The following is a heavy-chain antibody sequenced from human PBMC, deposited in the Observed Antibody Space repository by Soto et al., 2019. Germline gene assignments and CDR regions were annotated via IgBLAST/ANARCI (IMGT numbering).Heavy chain of an antibody. J-gene: IGHJ4*02. D-gene: IGHD3-10*01. CDR1: GGSIGSGDYY. CDR2: IYYSGST. CDR3: ASFGEFASPYYFDY. Sequence: SETLSLTCTVSGGSIGSGDYYWSWIRQPPGKGLEWIGYIYYSGSTYYNPSLKSRVTISVDTSKNQFSLKLSPVTAADTAVYYCASFGEFASPYYFDYWGQGTLVTVSS. V-gene: IGHV4-30-4*01.